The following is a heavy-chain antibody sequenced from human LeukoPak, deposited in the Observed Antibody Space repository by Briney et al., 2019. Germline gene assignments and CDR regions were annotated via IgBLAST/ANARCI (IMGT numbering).Heavy chain of an antibody. J-gene: IGHJ6*04. CDR2: IYPGDSDT. CDR3: ARQGNYYGSGSPPYYYYGMDV. V-gene: IGHV5-51*01. Sequence: GESLKISCEGSGYSFTSYWIGWVRQMPRKGLEWMGIIYPGDSDTRYSASFQGQVTISADKSISTAYLQWSSLKASDTAMYYCARQGNYYGSGSPPYYYYGMDVWGKGTTVTVSS. D-gene: IGHD3-10*01. CDR1: GYSFTSYW.